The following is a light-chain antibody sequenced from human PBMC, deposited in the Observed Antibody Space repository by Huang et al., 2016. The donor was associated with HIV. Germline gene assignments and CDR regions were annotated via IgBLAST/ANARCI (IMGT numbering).Light chain of an antibody. V-gene: IGKV3-15*01. CDR1: RTVSTN. CDR3: HQYNNWRLS. Sequence: IVMTQSPATLSVSPGERVTLSCRANRTVSTNLAWYQQRPGQAPRLLIYGSSTRAPGVPARFSGSGSGTDFSLTISSLQSEDFALYYCHQYNNWRLSFGGGT. CDR2: GSS. J-gene: IGKJ4*01.